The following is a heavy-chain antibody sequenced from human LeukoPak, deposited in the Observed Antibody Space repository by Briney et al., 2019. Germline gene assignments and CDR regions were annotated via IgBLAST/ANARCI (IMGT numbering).Heavy chain of an antibody. CDR3: VRDYENLTGSKTRFHY. CDR1: GFTFSRYS. CDR2: ISSSSSYI. J-gene: IGHJ4*02. V-gene: IGHV3-21*01. Sequence: GGTLRLSCAASGFTFSRYSMNWVRQAPGKGLEWVSCISSSSSYIYYANSVKGRFTISRDNAKNSLYLQMNSLRAEDTAVYYCVRDYENLTGSKTRFHYWGQGTLVTVSS. D-gene: IGHD3-9*01.